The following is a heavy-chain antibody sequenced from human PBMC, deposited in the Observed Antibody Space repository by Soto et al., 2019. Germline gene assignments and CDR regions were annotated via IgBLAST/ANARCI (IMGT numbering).Heavy chain of an antibody. CDR1: GFTFSNAW. V-gene: IGHV3-15*01. Sequence: GGSLRLSCAASGFTFSNAWMSWVRQAPGKGLEWVGRIKSKTDGGTTDYAAPVKGRFTISRDDSKNTLYLQMNSLKTEDTAVYYCTPYSSSWYYYYYYMDVWGKGTTVTVSS. J-gene: IGHJ6*03. D-gene: IGHD6-13*01. CDR3: TPYSSSWYYYYYYMDV. CDR2: IKSKTDGGTT.